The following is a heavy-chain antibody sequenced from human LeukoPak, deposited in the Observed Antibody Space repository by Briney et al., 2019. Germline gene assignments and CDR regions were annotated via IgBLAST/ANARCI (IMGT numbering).Heavy chain of an antibody. D-gene: IGHD3-9*01. Sequence: SGPTLVNPTQTVTLTCTFSGFSFSTSGVGVGWIRQPPGKALEWLAVIYWDEDKRYRPSLKSRLTITKDTSKNQVVLTMTNMDPVDTATYYCARSPYYDILTGSRGTFDYWGRGILVAVSS. CDR2: IYWDEDK. CDR3: ARSPYYDILTGSRGTFDY. V-gene: IGHV2-5*02. CDR1: GFSFSTSGVG. J-gene: IGHJ4*02.